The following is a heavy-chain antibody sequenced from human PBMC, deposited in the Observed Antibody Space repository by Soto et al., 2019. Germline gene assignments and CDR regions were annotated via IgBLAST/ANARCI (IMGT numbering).Heavy chain of an antibody. CDR1: GGSISSYY. CDR3: ARGGVGELLALLYGMDV. V-gene: IGHV4-59*01. D-gene: IGHD3-10*01. CDR2: IYYSGST. Sequence: QVQLQESGPGLVKPSETLSLTCTVSGGSISSYYWSWIRQPPGKGLEWIGYIYYSGSTNYNPSLKSRVTISVDTSKNQFSLKLSSVTAADTAVYYCARGGVGELLALLYGMDVWGQGTTVTVSS. J-gene: IGHJ6*02.